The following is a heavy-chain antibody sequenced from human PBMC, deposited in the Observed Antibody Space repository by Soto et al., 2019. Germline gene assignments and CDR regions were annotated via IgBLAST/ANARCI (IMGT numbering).Heavy chain of an antibody. J-gene: IGHJ6*02. CDR3: ARGRGTVTTAIYGMDV. V-gene: IGHV4-34*01. CDR2: INHSGST. Sequence: KPSETLSLTCAVYGGSFIGYYWSWIRQPPGKGLEWIGEINHSGSTNYNPSLKSRVTISVDTSKNQFSLKLSSVTAADTAVYYCARGRGTVTTAIYGMDVWGQGTTVTVSS. D-gene: IGHD4-17*01. CDR1: GGSFIGYY.